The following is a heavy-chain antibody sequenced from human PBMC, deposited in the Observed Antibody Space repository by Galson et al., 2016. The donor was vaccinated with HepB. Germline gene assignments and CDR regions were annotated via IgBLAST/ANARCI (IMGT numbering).Heavy chain of an antibody. V-gene: IGHV3-23*01. CDR3: ARDRTSRAALDY. CDR1: GFTFSNYA. CDR2: ISGTGVST. Sequence: SLRLSCAASGFTFSNYAMSWVRQAPGKGLEWVSTISGTGVSTYYADSVQGRFTISRDNSKNTLYLQMNSLRAEDTAVYYCARDRTSRAALDYWGQGTLVTVSS. J-gene: IGHJ4*02. D-gene: IGHD6-25*01.